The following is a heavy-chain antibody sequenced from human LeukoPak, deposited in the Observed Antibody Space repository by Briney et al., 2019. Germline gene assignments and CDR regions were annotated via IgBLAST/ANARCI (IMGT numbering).Heavy chain of an antibody. CDR1: GFTFSIYV. J-gene: IGHJ3*02. CDR3: ARGYYGSGSYDI. V-gene: IGHV3-23*01. Sequence: LPGGSLRLSCAASGFTFSIYVMSWVRQAPGKGLEWVSGFTGSGGSTFYAKSVEGRFTISRDNSKNVMYLQMNSLRAGDTAVYYCARGYYGSGSYDIWGQGTMVTVSS. CDR2: FTGSGGST. D-gene: IGHD3-10*01.